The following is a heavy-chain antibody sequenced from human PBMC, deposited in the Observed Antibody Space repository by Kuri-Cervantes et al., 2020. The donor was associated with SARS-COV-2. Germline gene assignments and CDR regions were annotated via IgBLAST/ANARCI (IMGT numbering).Heavy chain of an antibody. CDR2: ISGSGGYT. V-gene: IGHV3-11*06. D-gene: IGHD2-21*02. CDR3: ARDLISVTAYFDF. J-gene: IGHJ4*02. CDR1: GFSFSDYY. Sequence: GGSLRLSCVASGFSFSDYYMSWIRQAPGKGLEWVSYISGSGGYTNYADSVKGRFTISRDNAKNSVYLQVRSVRAEDTAVYYCARDLISVTAYFDFWGQGTQVTVSS.